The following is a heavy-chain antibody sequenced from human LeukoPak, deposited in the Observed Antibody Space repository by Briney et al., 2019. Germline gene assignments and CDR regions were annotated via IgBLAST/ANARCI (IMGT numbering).Heavy chain of an antibody. D-gene: IGHD3-9*01. CDR3: ARAMTDYDILTGLMSYYYMDV. J-gene: IGHJ6*03. Sequence: GASVKVSCKASGYTFSKYGIGWVRQAPGQGLEWMGWISAYNGDTNSAQNLQGRVTMTTDTSTSTVYMELSSLRSEDTAVYYCARAMTDYDILTGLMSYYYMDVWGKGTTVTISS. CDR1: GYTFSKYG. V-gene: IGHV1-18*01. CDR2: ISAYNGDT.